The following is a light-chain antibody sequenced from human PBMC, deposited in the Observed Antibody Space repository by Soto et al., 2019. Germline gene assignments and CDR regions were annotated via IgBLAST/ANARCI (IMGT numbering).Light chain of an antibody. J-gene: IGKJ3*01. CDR3: QQLNSYVFA. V-gene: IGKV1-9*01. CDR2: AAS. Sequence: DIQLTQSPSFLSASVGDRVTITCRASQDVSRYLAWYQQKPGKAPNLLIYAASALRSGVPSRFSGSGSETEFTLTISSLQAEDFATDDCQQLNSYVFAFGPGTKVDIK. CDR1: QDVSRY.